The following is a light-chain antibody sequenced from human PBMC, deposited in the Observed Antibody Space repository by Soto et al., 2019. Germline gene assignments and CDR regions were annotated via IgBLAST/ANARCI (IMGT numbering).Light chain of an antibody. V-gene: IGKV3-15*01. J-gene: IGKJ3*01. Sequence: EIVMTQSPATLSVSPGERATLSCRASQSVSSNLAWYQQKPGQAPRLLIYGASTRATGIPARFSGSGSGTEFTLTISSLQSEDFAVYYCQQYNNWPRGITFGPGTKVVIK. CDR3: QQYNNWPRGIT. CDR1: QSVSSN. CDR2: GAS.